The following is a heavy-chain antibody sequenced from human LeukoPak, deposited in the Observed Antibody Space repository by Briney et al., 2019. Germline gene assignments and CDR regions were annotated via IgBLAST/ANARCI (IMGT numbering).Heavy chain of an antibody. Sequence: SECLSLTCTVSGDFISSYYGSWIRQPAGKGLEWIGRIYTNDNTNYNPSLKSRVTMTVDTPKNQFSMKLSSVTAADAAVYYCARDSGTWFDPWGQGSLVTVSS. CDR1: GDFISSYY. D-gene: IGHD1-26*01. V-gene: IGHV4-4*07. CDR2: IYTNDNT. J-gene: IGHJ5*02. CDR3: ARDSGTWFDP.